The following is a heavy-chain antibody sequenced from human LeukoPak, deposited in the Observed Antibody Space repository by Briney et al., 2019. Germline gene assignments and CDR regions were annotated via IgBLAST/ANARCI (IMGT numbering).Heavy chain of an antibody. V-gene: IGHV3-48*04. Sequence: PGGSLRLSCAASRFTFSSYSMNWVRQAPGKGLEWVSYISSSSSTIYYADSVKGRFTISRDNAKNSLYLQMNSLRAEDPAVYYCARDSSSGYYSKADYWGQGTLVTVSS. CDR3: ARDSSSGYYSKADY. D-gene: IGHD3-22*01. J-gene: IGHJ4*02. CDR2: ISSSSSTI. CDR1: RFTFSSYS.